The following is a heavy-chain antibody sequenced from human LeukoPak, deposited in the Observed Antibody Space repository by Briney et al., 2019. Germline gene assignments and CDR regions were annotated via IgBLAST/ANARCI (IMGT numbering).Heavy chain of an antibody. Sequence: ASVKVSCKASGYTFTGYYLHRVRQAPGQGLEWMGWINPNSGGTNYAQKFQGRVTMTRDTSISTASMELSRLRSDDTAVYYCARKYYFDSSEHDAFDIWGQGTMVTVSS. CDR3: ARKYYFDSSEHDAFDI. CDR2: INPNSGGT. V-gene: IGHV1-2*02. J-gene: IGHJ3*02. CDR1: GYTFTGYY. D-gene: IGHD3-22*01.